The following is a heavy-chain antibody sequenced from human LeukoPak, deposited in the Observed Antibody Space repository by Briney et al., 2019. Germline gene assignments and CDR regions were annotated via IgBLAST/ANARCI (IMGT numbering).Heavy chain of an antibody. J-gene: IGHJ4*02. CDR1: GGSLSGYY. CDR2: INRSGSA. V-gene: IGHV4-34*01. Sequence: SETLSLTCAVYGGSLSGYYWSWIRQPPGRGLEWIGEINRSGSANYNPSLKSRVTVSVDTSKNQFSLKLSSVTAADTAVYYCARGLVGATNFDYWGQGTLVTVSS. D-gene: IGHD1-26*01. CDR3: ARGLVGATNFDY.